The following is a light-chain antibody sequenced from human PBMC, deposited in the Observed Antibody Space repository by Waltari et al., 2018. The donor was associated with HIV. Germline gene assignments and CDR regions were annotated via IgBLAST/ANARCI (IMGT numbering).Light chain of an antibody. CDR1: SGTIASNY. CDR2: EDN. V-gene: IGLV6-57*01. J-gene: IGLJ3*02. CDR3: QSYDSSNQGV. Sequence: NFMLTQPHSVSESPGKTVTISCTRTSGTIASNYVQWYQQRPGSSATTVIYEDNQRPSGVPDRFSGSIDSSSNSASLTISGLKTEDEADYYCQSYDSSNQGVFGGGTKLTVL.